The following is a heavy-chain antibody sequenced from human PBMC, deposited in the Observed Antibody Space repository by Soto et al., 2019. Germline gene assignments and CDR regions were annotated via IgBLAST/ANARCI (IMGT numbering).Heavy chain of an antibody. CDR3: ARGGYCSGGSCYRQGYFDY. CDR1: GFTFSSYG. D-gene: IGHD2-15*01. Sequence: SLRLSCAASGFTFSSYGMHWVRQAPGKGLEWVAVIWYDGSNKYYADSVKGRFTISRDNSKNTLYLQMNSLRAEDTAVYYCARGGYCSGGSCYRQGYFDYWGQGTLVTVSS. V-gene: IGHV3-33*01. J-gene: IGHJ4*02. CDR2: IWYDGSNK.